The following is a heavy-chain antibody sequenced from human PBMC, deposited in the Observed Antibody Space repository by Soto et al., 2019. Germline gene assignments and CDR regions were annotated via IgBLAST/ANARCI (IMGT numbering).Heavy chain of an antibody. CDR1: GGSISSYY. J-gene: IGHJ4*02. V-gene: IGHV4-59*01. CDR3: ARASGDSSGYYLYYFDY. Sequence: SETLSLTCTVSGGSISSYYWSWIRQPPGKGLEWIGYIYYSGSTNYNPSLKSRVTISVDTSKNQFSLKLSSVTAADTAVYYCARASGDSSGYYLYYFDYWGQGTLVTVSS. CDR2: IYYSGST. D-gene: IGHD3-22*01.